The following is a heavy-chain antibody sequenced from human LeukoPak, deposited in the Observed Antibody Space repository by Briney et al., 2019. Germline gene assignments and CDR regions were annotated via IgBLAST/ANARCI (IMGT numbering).Heavy chain of an antibody. CDR2: IYHSGST. Sequence: PSQTLSLTCTVSGGSINRVSFYWNWIRQPAGKGLEWIGRIYHSGSTRYNPSLESRLTISLDTSKNQFSLNLSSVTAADTAMYYCVRSGGPDYYDSSAFEIWGQGTKVTVSS. D-gene: IGHD3-22*01. J-gene: IGHJ3*02. V-gene: IGHV4-61*02. CDR3: VRSGGPDYYDSSAFEI. CDR1: GGSINRVSFY.